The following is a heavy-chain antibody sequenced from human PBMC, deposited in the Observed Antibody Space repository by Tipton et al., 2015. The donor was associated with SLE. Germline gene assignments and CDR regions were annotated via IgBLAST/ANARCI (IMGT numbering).Heavy chain of an antibody. D-gene: IGHD6-13*01. CDR1: GGSISSHY. CDR2: IYNSGST. J-gene: IGHJ2*01. Sequence: TLSLTCTVSGGSISSHYWSWIRQPAGGGLEWIGRIYNSGSTNYNPPLMSRVTMSVDTSKNQFSLRLRSATAADTAFYYCARGYSSSWYREFFDIWGRGTLVTVSS. V-gene: IGHV4-4*07. CDR3: ARGYSSSWYREFFDI.